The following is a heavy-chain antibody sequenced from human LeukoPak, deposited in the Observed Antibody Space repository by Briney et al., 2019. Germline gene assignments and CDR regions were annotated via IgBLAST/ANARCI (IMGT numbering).Heavy chain of an antibody. J-gene: IGHJ4*02. CDR3: AKWGDCDILTGYFDSDY. CDR1: GLTFSNYA. V-gene: IGHV3-23*01. Sequence: LSCAAAGLTFSNYAMSCGRPPAGNGLEWGSAFRGSGASTYYAGSVKCRFTISRDNSKNTLYLQLNSLRAEDTAVYYCAKWGDCDILTGYFDSDYWGQGTLVTVSS. CDR2: FRGSGAST. D-gene: IGHD3-9*01.